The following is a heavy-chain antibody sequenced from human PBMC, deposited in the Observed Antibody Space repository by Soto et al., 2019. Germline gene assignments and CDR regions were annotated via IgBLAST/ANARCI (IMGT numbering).Heavy chain of an antibody. CDR2: IYYSGST. CDR1: GGSISSGGYY. J-gene: IGHJ6*02. CDR3: ARGWVEYSSSGSYYYGMDV. V-gene: IGHV4-31*03. D-gene: IGHD6-6*01. Sequence: SETLSLTCTVSGGSISSGGYYWSWIRQRPGKGLEWIGYIYYSGSTYYNPSLKSRVTISVDTSKNQFSLKLSSVTAADTAVYYCARGWVEYSSSGSYYYGMDVWGQGTTVTVS.